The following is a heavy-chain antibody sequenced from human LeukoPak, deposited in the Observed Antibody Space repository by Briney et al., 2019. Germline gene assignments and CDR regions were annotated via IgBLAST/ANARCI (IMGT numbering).Heavy chain of an antibody. V-gene: IGHV3-23*01. CDR3: AKDGVITMVRGANFDY. D-gene: IGHD3-10*01. J-gene: IGHJ4*02. CDR2: ISGSGGST. Sequence: GGSLRLSCAASGFTSSSYAMSWVRQAPGKGLEWVLAISGSGGSTYYADSVKGRFTISRDNSNNTQYLQMNSLRAEDTAVYHCAKDGVITMVRGANFDYWGQGTLVTVSS. CDR1: GFTSSSYA.